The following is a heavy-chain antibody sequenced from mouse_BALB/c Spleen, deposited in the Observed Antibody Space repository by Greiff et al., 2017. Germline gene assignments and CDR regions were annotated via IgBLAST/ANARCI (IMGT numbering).Heavy chain of an antibody. D-gene: IGHD4-1*01. CDR3: TRPRTGTKAMDY. V-gene: IGHV6-6*02. CDR1: GFTFSNYW. Sequence: EVKLEESGGGLVQPGGSMKLSCVASGFTFSNYWMNWVRQSPEKGLEWVAEIRLKSNNYATHYAESVKGRFTISRDDSKSSVYLQMNNLRAEDTGIYYCTRPRTGTKAMDYWGQGTSVTVSS. J-gene: IGHJ4*01. CDR2: IRLKSNNYAT.